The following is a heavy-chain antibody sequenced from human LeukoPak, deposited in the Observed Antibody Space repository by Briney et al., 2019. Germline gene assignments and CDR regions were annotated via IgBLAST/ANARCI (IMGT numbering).Heavy chain of an antibody. V-gene: IGHV3-23*01. CDR1: GFTFSSYA. CDR2: ISGSGGST. CDR3: ARDQRGYCSSTSCPRGFDP. J-gene: IGHJ5*02. D-gene: IGHD2-2*01. Sequence: PGGSLRLSCAASGFTFSSYAMSWVRQAPGKGLEWVSAISGSGGSTYYADSVKGRFTISRDNSKNTLYLQMNSLRAEDTAVYYCARDQRGYCSSTSCPRGFDPWGQGTLVTVSS.